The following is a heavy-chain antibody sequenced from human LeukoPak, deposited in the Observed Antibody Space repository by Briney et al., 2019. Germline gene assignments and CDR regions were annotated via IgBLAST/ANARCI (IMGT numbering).Heavy chain of an antibody. CDR1: GGSISSGSYY. Sequence: PSETLSLTCTVSGGSISSGSYYWSWIRQPAGKGLEWIGRIYTSGNTNYNSSLKSRVTISVDTSKNQFSLKLSSVTAADTAVYYCAREDMQVAIYYFDYWGQGTLVTVSS. V-gene: IGHV4-61*02. D-gene: IGHD2-15*01. J-gene: IGHJ4*02. CDR2: IYTSGNT. CDR3: AREDMQVAIYYFDY.